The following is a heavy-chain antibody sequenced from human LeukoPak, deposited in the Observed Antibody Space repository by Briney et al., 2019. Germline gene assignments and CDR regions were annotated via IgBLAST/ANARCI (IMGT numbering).Heavy chain of an antibody. CDR3: ARDITSYYFDY. V-gene: IGHV3-33*01. CDR1: GFTFTRHG. D-gene: IGHD1-14*01. CDR2: IWYDGRDK. Sequence: GRSLRLSCSASGFTFTRHGMHWVRQAPGKGLEWVAVIWYDGRDKYYTHSVKGRFTISRDNSRNTLYLQMNSLRVDDTAIYYCARDITSYYFDYCGQGALVTVSS. J-gene: IGHJ4*02.